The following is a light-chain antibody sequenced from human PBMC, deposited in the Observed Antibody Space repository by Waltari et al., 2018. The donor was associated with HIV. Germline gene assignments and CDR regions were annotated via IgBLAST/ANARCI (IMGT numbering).Light chain of an antibody. Sequence: QSALTQPASMSGSPGQSITISCPGTSSDVGSYNLLSWYQQHPAKAPKFITYDVSKRPSGVSYRFSGSQSGNTASLTISGLQAEDEADYYCCSYANSSDVFGGGTKVTVL. J-gene: IGLJ2*01. CDR1: SSDVGSYNL. CDR3: CSYANSSDV. CDR2: DVS. V-gene: IGLV2-23*02.